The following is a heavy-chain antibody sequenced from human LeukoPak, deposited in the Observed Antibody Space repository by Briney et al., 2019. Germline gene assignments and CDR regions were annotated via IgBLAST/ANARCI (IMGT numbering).Heavy chain of an antibody. D-gene: IGHD5-18*01. CDR2: ISSNGGST. V-gene: IGHV3-64D*06. CDR1: GFTFCSYA. Sequence: PGGSPRLSCSASGFTFCSYAMHWVRQAPGKGLEYVSAISSNGGSTYYADSVKGRFTISRDNSKNTLYLQMSSLRAEDAAVYYCVKGLSDTATDDYWGQGTLVTVSS. CDR3: VKGLSDTATDDY. J-gene: IGHJ4*02.